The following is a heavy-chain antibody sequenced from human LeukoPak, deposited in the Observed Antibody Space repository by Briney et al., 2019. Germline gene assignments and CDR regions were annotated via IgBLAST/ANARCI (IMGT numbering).Heavy chain of an antibody. J-gene: IGHJ6*04. CDR3: AELGITMIGGV. CDR1: GFTFSSYW. V-gene: IGHV3-7*01. CDR2: IKQDGSEK. D-gene: IGHD3-10*02. Sequence: LTGGSLRLSCVASGFTFSSYWMSWVRQAPGKGLEWVANIKQDGSEKYYVDSVKGRFTISRDNAQNSLYLQMNSLRAEDTAVYYCAELGITMIGGVWGKGTTVTISS.